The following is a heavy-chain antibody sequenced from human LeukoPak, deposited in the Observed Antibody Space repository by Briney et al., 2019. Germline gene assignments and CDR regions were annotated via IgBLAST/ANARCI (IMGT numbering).Heavy chain of an antibody. CDR1: GFMFSSNW. D-gene: IGHD3-22*01. Sequence: GGSLRLSCAASGFMFSSNWMSWVRQAPGKGLEWVSAISGSGGSTYYADSVKGRFTISRDNSKNTLYLQMNSLRAEDTAVYYCAKSNTYYYDSSGYSPYWGQGTLVTVSS. J-gene: IGHJ4*02. V-gene: IGHV3-23*01. CDR2: ISGSGGST. CDR3: AKSNTYYYDSSGYSPY.